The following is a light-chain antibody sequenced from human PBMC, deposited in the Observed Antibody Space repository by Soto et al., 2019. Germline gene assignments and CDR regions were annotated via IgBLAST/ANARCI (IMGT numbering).Light chain of an antibody. CDR2: SAS. Sequence: DIQLTQSPSFVSASVGDRVTITCRARQDIGNFLAWYQQKPGQAPKLLIYSASTLQSGVPSRFSGSGSAAEFSLTISSLQPEDFAAYFCQQLNNYPLTFGGGTKVEI. V-gene: IGKV1-9*01. CDR1: QDIGNF. J-gene: IGKJ4*01. CDR3: QQLNNYPLT.